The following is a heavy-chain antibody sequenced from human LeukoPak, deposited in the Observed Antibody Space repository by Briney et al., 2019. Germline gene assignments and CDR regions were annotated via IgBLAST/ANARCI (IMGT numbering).Heavy chain of an antibody. CDR1: GFTFSSYA. CDR2: ISYDGSNK. D-gene: IGHD1-26*01. Sequence: GSLRLSCAASGFTFSSYAMHWVRQAPGKGLEWVAVISYDGSNKYYADSVKGRFTISRDNSKNTLYLQMNSLRAEDTAVYYCARGRGGSYYGGNFDYWGQGTLVTVSS. CDR3: ARGRGGSYYGGNFDY. V-gene: IGHV3-30-3*01. J-gene: IGHJ4*02.